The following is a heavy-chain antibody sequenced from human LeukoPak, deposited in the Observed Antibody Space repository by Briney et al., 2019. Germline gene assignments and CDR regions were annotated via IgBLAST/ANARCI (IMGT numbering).Heavy chain of an antibody. CDR1: GGTFSSYA. Sequence: ASVKVSCKASGGTFSSYAISWVRQAPGQGLEWMGRIIPILGIANYAQKFQGRVTITADKSTSTAYMELSSLRSEDTAVYYCARESGPLNYDYVWGSYRHQPYYYYGMDVWGQGTTVTVSS. CDR2: IIPILGIA. J-gene: IGHJ6*02. CDR3: ARESGPLNYDYVWGSYRHQPYYYYGMDV. V-gene: IGHV1-69*04. D-gene: IGHD3-16*02.